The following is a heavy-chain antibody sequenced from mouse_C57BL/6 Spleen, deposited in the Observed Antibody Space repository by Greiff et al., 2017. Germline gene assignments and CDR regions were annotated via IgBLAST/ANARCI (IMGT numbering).Heavy chain of an antibody. V-gene: IGHV5-16*01. CDR2: INYDGSST. D-gene: IGHD2-4*01. Sequence: EVKLVESEGGLVQPGSSMKLSCTASGFTFSDYYMAWVRQVPEKGLEWVAIINYDGSSTYYPASFKSRFIISGDNTKNILYLQMSSLKSEDTATYYCARDRVYDYDEGYFDVWGTGTTVTVSS. J-gene: IGHJ1*03. CDR3: ARDRVYDYDEGYFDV. CDR1: GFTFSDYY.